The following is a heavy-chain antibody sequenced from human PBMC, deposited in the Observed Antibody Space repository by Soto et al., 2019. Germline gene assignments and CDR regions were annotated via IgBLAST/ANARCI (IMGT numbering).Heavy chain of an antibody. V-gene: IGHV4-59*01. Sequence: QVQLQESGPGLVKPSETLSLTCTVSGGSISSYYWSWIRQPPGKGLEWIGYIYYSGSTNYNPSLTSRVTISVDTSKNQFSLKLSSVTAADTAVYYCASTYSSSFGWFDPWGQGTLVTVSS. CDR3: ASTYSSSFGWFDP. D-gene: IGHD6-13*01. CDR2: IYYSGST. J-gene: IGHJ5*02. CDR1: GGSISSYY.